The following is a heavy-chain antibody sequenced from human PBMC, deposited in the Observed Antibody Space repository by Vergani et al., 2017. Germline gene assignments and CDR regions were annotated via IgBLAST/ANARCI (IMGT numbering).Heavy chain of an antibody. CDR1: GFSFSSYS. Sequence: VELLESGGGLVKPGGSLRLSCAASGFSFSSYSMNWVRQAPGKGLEWVASISGSGGFTYYADSVKGRFTISRDNSKNTMFLQMNNLRAEDTAVYYCAKDNVPGYYDSSGYCDYWGQGTLVTVSS. J-gene: IGHJ4*02. D-gene: IGHD3-22*01. CDR3: AKDNVPGYYDSSGYCDY. CDR2: ISGSGGFT. V-gene: IGHV3-21*04.